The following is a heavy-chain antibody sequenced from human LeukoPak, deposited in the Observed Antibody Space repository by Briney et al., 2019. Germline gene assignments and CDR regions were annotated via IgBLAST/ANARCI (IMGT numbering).Heavy chain of an antibody. J-gene: IGHJ4*02. CDR2: ISSSSSYI. CDR1: GFTFSNYG. Sequence: GGSLRLSCAASGFTFSNYGMNWVRQAPGKGLEWVSSISSSSSYIYYADSVKGRFTISRDNAKNSLYLQMNSLRAEDTAVYYCARDKEWLVRFDYWGQGTLVTVSS. V-gene: IGHV3-21*01. CDR3: ARDKEWLVRFDY. D-gene: IGHD6-19*01.